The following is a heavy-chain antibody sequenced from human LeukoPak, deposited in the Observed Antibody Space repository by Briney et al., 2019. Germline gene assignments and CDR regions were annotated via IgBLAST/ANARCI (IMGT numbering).Heavy chain of an antibody. CDR1: GFTFSNAW. Sequence: GGSLRLSCAASGFTFSNAWMSWVRQAPGKGLEWVGRIKSKTDGGTTDYAAPVKGRFTISRDDSKNTLYLQMNSLKTEDTAVYYCTPGRRWNESKDDYWGQGTLVTVSS. CDR3: TPGRRWNESKDDY. D-gene: IGHD1-1*01. CDR2: IKSKTDGGTT. J-gene: IGHJ4*02. V-gene: IGHV3-15*01.